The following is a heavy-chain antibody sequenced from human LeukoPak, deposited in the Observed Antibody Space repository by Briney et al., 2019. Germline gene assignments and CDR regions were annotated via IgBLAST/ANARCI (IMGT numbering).Heavy chain of an antibody. J-gene: IGHJ4*02. D-gene: IGHD3-16*02. V-gene: IGHV4-34*01. CDR3: ARGDYVWGSYRFYYFDY. CDR1: GGSFSGYY. CDR2: INHSGST. Sequence: TSSETLSLTCAVYGGSFSGYYWSWIRQPPGKGLGWIGEINHSGSTNYNPSLKSRVTISVDTSKNQFSLKLSSVTAADTAVYYCARGDYVWGSYRFYYFDYWGQGTLVTVSS.